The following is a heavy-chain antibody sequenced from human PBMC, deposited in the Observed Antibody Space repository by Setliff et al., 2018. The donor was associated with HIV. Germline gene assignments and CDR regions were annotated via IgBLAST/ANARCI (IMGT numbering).Heavy chain of an antibody. CDR3: AKDRAPSSGYYGN. CDR1: GFTFSSHA. V-gene: IGHV3-23*01. J-gene: IGHJ4*02. D-gene: IGHD3-22*01. Sequence: GGSLRLSCVASGFTFSSHAMSWVRQAPGKGLEWVSGISGSGGSTYYADSVKGRVTISRDNSKNTLYLQMNSLRAEDTAVYYCAKDRAPSSGYYGNWGQGTLVTVSS. CDR2: ISGSGGST.